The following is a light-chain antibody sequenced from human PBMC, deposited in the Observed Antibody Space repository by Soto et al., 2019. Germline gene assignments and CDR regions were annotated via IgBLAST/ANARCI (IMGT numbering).Light chain of an antibody. J-gene: IGKJ2*03. Sequence: DIQMTQSPSTLSAYVGDGVTITCRASQSISEWLAWYQQKPGKPPNILIYAASTLASGVPSRFSGSGSGTEFTLTISSLQPEDLATYYCQHYNTYYSYGQGTKVDIK. V-gene: IGKV1-5*03. CDR3: QHYNTYYS. CDR1: QSISEW. CDR2: AAS.